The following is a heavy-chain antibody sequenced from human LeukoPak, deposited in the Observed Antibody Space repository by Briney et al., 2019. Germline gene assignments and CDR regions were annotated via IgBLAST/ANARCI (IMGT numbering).Heavy chain of an antibody. V-gene: IGHV3-20*04. Sequence: EGSLRLSCTASGFAFDEHGMSWVRQVPGKGLEWVSGIYWSGGSTGYADPLRGRFTISRDNAKNSLYLQMDSLRAEDTALYYCARAPITSPFYFDYWGQGTLVTVSS. D-gene: IGHD2-2*01. CDR1: GFAFDEHG. CDR3: ARAPITSPFYFDY. J-gene: IGHJ4*02. CDR2: IYWSGGST.